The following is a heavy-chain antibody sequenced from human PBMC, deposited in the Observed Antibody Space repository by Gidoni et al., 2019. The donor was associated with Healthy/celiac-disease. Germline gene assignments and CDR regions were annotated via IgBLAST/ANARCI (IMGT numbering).Heavy chain of an antibody. J-gene: IGHJ6*03. V-gene: IGHV4-61*02. Sequence: QVQLQESGPGLVKPSQTLSLTCTVSGGSISSGSYSWSWIRQPAGKGLEWIGRIYTSGSTNYNPSLKSRVTISVDTSKNQFSLKLSSVTAADTAVYYCARLDYGGNTQGYYYYYMDVWGKGTTVTVSS. CDR2: IYTSGST. CDR1: GGSISSGSYS. D-gene: IGHD4-17*01. CDR3: ARLDYGGNTQGYYYYYMDV.